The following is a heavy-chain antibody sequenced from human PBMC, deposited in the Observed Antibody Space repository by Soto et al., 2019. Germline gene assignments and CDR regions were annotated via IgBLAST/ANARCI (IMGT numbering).Heavy chain of an antibody. CDR3: ATGREGGSYRHGDYFDY. J-gene: IGHJ4*02. CDR2: ISAYNGNT. Sequence: ASVKVSCKASGYTFTSYGISWVRQAPGQGLEWMGWISAYNGNTNYAQKLQGRVTMTTDTSTSTAYMELRSLRSDDTAVYYCATGREGGSYRHGDYFDYWGQRTRVTVS. V-gene: IGHV1-18*01. CDR1: GYTFTSYG. D-gene: IGHD3-16*02.